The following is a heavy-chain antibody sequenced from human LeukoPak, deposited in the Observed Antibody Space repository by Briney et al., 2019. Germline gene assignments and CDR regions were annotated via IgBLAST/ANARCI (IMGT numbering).Heavy chain of an antibody. V-gene: IGHV1-69*05. CDR2: IIPIFGTA. Sequence: SVKVSCKASGGTFSSYAISWVRQAPGQGLEWMGGIIPIFGTANYAQKFQGRVTITTDESTSTAYMELSSLRSDDTAVYYCARRTNYDILTGYSARGYYFDYWGQGTLVTVSA. CDR1: GGTFSSYA. D-gene: IGHD3-9*01. CDR3: ARRTNYDILTGYSARGYYFDY. J-gene: IGHJ4*02.